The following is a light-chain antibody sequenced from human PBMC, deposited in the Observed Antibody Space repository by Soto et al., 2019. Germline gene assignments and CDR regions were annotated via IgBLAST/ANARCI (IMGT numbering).Light chain of an antibody. J-gene: IGLJ1*01. CDR3: SSYTSSSTRV. V-gene: IGLV2-14*01. CDR1: SSDVGGYNY. CDR2: EVS. Sequence: QSALTQPASVSGSPGQSITISCTGTSSDVGGYNYVSWYQQRPGKAPKLMIYEVSNRPSGVSNRFSGSKSDNTASLTISGLQAEDEADYYCSSYTSSSTRVFGTGTKVTVL.